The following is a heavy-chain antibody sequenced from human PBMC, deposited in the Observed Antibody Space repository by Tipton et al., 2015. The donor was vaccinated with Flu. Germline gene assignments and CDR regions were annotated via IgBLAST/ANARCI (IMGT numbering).Heavy chain of an antibody. CDR2: IWSDGSKK. CDR3: AREWGTSPHFDY. J-gene: IGHJ4*02. V-gene: IGHV3-33*01. D-gene: IGHD3-16*01. CDR1: GFPFSDYA. Sequence: SLRLSCAVSGFPFSDYAMHWVRQAPGKGLEWVAMIWSDGSKKYHGTSVKGRTTISRDDSKNTLYLEMNGLRGEDTAMYYCAREWGTSPHFDYWGQGTLVTVSS.